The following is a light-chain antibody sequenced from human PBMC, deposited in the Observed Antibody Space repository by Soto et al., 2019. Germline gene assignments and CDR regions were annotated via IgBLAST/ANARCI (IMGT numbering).Light chain of an antibody. CDR3: ETWDSHTGV. CDR1: SGQSSYI. J-gene: IGLJ2*01. CDR2: LEGSGRY. Sequence: QPVLTQSSSASASLGSSVKLTCTLSSGQSSYIIAWHQQQPGKAPRYLMNLEGSGRYNKGDGIPDRFSGSSSGADRYLIISNLQSEDEGDYYCETWDSHTGVFGGGTKVTVL. V-gene: IGLV4-60*03.